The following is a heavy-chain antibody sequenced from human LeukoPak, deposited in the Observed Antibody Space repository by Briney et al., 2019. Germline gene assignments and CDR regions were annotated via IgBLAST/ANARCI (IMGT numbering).Heavy chain of an antibody. CDR1: GFTFSSYG. CDR3: AKDQLLLWFGESHFDP. CDR2: IRYDGSNK. D-gene: IGHD3-10*01. J-gene: IGHJ5*02. V-gene: IGHV3-30*02. Sequence: GGSLRLSCAASGFTFSSYGMHWVRQAPGKGLEWVAFIRYDGSNKYYADSVKGRFTISRDNSKNTLYLQMNSLRAEDTAVYYCAKDQLLLWFGESHFDPWGQGTLVTVSS.